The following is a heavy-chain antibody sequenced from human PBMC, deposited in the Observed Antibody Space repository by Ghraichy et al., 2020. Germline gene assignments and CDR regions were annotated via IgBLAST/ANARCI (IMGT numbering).Heavy chain of an antibody. CDR1: GFTFSSYS. CDR3: AREGHSGSYFHFDY. J-gene: IGHJ4*02. CDR2: ISSSSSYI. Sequence: SCAASGFTFSSYSMNWVRQAPGKGLEWVSSISSSSSYIYYADSVKGRFTISRDNAKNSLYLQMNSLRAEDTAVYYCAREGHSGSYFHFDYWGQGTLVTVSS. D-gene: IGHD1-26*01. V-gene: IGHV3-21*01.